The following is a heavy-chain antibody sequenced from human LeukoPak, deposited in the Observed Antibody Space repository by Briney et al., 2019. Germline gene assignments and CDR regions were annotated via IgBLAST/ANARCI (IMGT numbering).Heavy chain of an antibody. CDR2: ISSSGSTI. D-gene: IGHD5-12*01. J-gene: IGHJ4*02. CDR1: GFTFSSYE. V-gene: IGHV3-48*03. CDR3: ARAESIVATIDY. Sequence: GGSLRLSCAASGFTFSSYEMNWVRQAPGEGLEWVSYISSSGSTIYYADSVKGRFTISRDNAKNSLYLQMNSLRAEDTAVYYCARAESIVATIDYWGQGTLVTVSS.